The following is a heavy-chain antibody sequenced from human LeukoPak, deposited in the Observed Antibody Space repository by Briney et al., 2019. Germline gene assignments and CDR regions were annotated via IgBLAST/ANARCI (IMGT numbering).Heavy chain of an antibody. CDR1: GGSITSYY. CDR2: IYYSGST. V-gene: IGHV4-59*01. J-gene: IGHJ4*01. CDR3: ARGRGYFDY. Sequence: SETLSLTCTLSGGSITSYYWSWIRQPPGKGLEWIGYIYYSGSTNYNASLKSRVTISLDTPKNQFSLRLTSVTAADTAVYYCARGRGYFDYWGQGTLVTVSS.